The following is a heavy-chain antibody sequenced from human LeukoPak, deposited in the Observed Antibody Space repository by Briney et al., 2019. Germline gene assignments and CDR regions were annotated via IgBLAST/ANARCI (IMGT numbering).Heavy chain of an antibody. D-gene: IGHD6-13*01. Sequence: SETLSLTCTVSGGSISSYYWSWIRQPPGKGLEWIGYIYYSGSTNYNPSLKSRVTISVDTSKNQFSLKLSSVTAADTAVYYCARERVDSSSWYYDYWGQGTLVTVSS. CDR3: ARERVDSSSWYYDY. J-gene: IGHJ4*02. CDR2: IYYSGST. V-gene: IGHV4-59*01. CDR1: GGSISSYY.